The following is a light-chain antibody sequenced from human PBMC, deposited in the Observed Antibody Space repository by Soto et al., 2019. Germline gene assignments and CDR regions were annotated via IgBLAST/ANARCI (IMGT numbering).Light chain of an antibody. CDR2: DAS. V-gene: IGKV3-11*01. CDR3: QQRSDWPLT. J-gene: IGKJ4*01. CDR1: QSVGST. Sequence: EIVLTQSPATLSLSPGEGATLSCRASQSVGSTLAWYQQKPGQAPRLLISDASNRATAIPARFSGSGSGTDFTLTIRSLEPEDFAVCYCQQRSDWPLTFGGGTKVDIK.